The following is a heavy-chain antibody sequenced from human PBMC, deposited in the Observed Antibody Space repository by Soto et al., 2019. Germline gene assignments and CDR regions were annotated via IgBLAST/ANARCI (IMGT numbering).Heavy chain of an antibody. CDR3: VRSHQKLLIPGALDV. J-gene: IGHJ3*01. CDR2: ISGSGDTT. Sequence: PRGSLRLSFAASGFTFSTYAMSWFRQAPGKGLEWVSAISGSGDTTYYANSVKGRFTISRDNSKNTLYLQINSLRTEDTAVYYCVRSHQKLLIPGALDVCGLGTVVTVSS. D-gene: IGHD1-26*01. V-gene: IGHV3-23*01. CDR1: GFTFSTYA.